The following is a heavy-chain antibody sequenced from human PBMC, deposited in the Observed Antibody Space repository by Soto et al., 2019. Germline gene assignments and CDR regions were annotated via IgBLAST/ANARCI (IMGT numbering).Heavy chain of an antibody. Sequence: GGSLRLSCGASGFAMSSYWMHWFRQAPGKGLVWVSRINSDGSSTSYADSVKGRFTISRDNAKNTLYLQVNSLRAEDTAVYYCVRSYCSGGTCSGWFAPWGQGTLVPVSS. D-gene: IGHD2-15*01. CDR1: GFAMSSYW. CDR3: VRSYCSGGTCSGWFAP. J-gene: IGHJ5*02. V-gene: IGHV3-74*01. CDR2: INSDGSST.